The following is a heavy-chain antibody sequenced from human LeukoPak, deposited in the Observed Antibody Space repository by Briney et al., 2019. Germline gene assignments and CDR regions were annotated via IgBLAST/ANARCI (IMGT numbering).Heavy chain of an antibody. V-gene: IGHV4-30-2*01. CDR2: IYHSGST. CDR1: GGSISSGGYY. J-gene: IGHJ4*02. Sequence: KTSETLSLTCTVSGGSISSGGYYWSWIWQPPGKGLEWIGYIYHSGSTYYNPSLKSRVTISVDRSKNQFSLKLSSVTAADTAVYYCARDSPVGASTGDYWGQGTLVTVSS. D-gene: IGHD1-26*01. CDR3: ARDSPVGASTGDY.